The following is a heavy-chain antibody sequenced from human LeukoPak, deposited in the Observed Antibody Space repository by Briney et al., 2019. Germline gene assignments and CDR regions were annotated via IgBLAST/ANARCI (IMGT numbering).Heavy chain of an antibody. CDR1: GGTFSSYA. Sequence: SVKVSCKASGGTFSSYAISWVRQAPGQGLEWMGGIIPIFGTANYAQKFQGRVTITADESTSTAYMELNSLRAEDTAVYYCARGADDYDILAAYCDYWGQGTLVTVSS. CDR2: IIPIFGTA. V-gene: IGHV1-69*13. D-gene: IGHD3-9*01. CDR3: ARGADDYDILAAYCDY. J-gene: IGHJ4*02.